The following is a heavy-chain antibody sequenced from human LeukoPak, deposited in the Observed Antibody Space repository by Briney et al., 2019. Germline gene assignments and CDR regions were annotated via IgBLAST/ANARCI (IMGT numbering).Heavy chain of an antibody. Sequence: GGSLRLPCAASGFTFSSYAMSWVRQAPGKGLEWVSASSGSGGSTYYADSVKGRFTISRDNSKNTLYLQMNSLRAEDTAVYYCAKDLIAAAGNYFDYWGQGTLVTVSS. J-gene: IGHJ4*02. CDR2: SSGSGGST. CDR1: GFTFSSYA. D-gene: IGHD6-13*01. CDR3: AKDLIAAAGNYFDY. V-gene: IGHV3-23*01.